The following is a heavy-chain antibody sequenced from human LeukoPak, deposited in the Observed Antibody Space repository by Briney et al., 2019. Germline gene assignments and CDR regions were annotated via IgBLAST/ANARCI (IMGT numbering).Heavy chain of an antibody. CDR1: GFTFSNYY. D-gene: IGHD3-16*02. V-gene: IGHV3-11*01. J-gene: IGHJ6*02. Sequence: GGSLRLSCAASGFTFSNYYMSWIRQAPGKGLEWVSYIGASGSTIYYADSVKGRFTISRDNAKNSMYLQMNSLRIEDTALYYCSKDISAGGLDVWGPGTPVTVSS. CDR2: IGASGSTI. CDR3: SKDISAGGLDV.